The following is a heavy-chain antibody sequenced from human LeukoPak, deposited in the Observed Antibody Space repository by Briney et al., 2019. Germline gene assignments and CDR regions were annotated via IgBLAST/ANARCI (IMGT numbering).Heavy chain of an antibody. CDR1: GFTFDDYA. CDR2: ISGDGGST. J-gene: IGHJ4*02. D-gene: IGHD2-8*01. Sequence: GGSLRLSCAAAGFTFDDYAMHWVRQAPGKGLEWVSLISGDGGSTYYADSVKGRFTISRDNSKNSLYLQMNSLRTEDTALYYCAKGPCTNGVCYAYYFDYWGQGTLVTVSS. V-gene: IGHV3-43*02. CDR3: AKGPCTNGVCYAYYFDY.